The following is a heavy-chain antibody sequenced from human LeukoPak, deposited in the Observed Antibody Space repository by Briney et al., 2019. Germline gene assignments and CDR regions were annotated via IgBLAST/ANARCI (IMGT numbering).Heavy chain of an antibody. CDR1: GFTFSNYG. J-gene: IGHJ4*02. V-gene: IGHV3-30*03. CDR2: ISYDGSNK. D-gene: IGHD6-13*01. CDR3: ARDTYSSLEY. Sequence: PGGSLRLSCAASGFTFSNYGMHWVRQAPGKGPEWVALISYDGSNKYYADSVKGRFTISRDNSRNTLYLQMDSLRPEDTAVYYCARDTYSSLEYWGQGTLVTVSS.